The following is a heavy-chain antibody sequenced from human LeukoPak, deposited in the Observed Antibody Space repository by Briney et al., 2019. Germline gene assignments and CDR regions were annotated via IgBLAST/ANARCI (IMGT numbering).Heavy chain of an antibody. CDR3: ARLRGASGSYPLDY. Sequence: ETLSLTCTVSGGSISSSSYYWGWIRQPPGKGLEWIGSIYYSGSTYYNPSLKSRVTISVDTSKNQFSLKLSSVTAADTAVYYCARLRGASGSYPLDYWGQGTLVTVSS. V-gene: IGHV4-39*01. D-gene: IGHD1-26*01. J-gene: IGHJ4*02. CDR1: GGSISSSSYY. CDR2: IYYSGST.